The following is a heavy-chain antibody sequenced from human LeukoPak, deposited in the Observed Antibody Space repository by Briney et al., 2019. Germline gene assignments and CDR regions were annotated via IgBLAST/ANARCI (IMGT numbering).Heavy chain of an antibody. Sequence: SETLSDTCTGSGGSISSYYWTWIRPPPGKGREWIGFIYYSGATKYNSSLESRVTVSLDTSKNQFSLRLNSVTAADTAVYYCARRVAVPGSYYFDYWGQGTLVTVSS. V-gene: IGHV4-59*08. J-gene: IGHJ4*02. CDR2: IYYSGAT. CDR3: ARRVAVPGSYYFDY. CDR1: GGSISSYY. D-gene: IGHD2-15*01.